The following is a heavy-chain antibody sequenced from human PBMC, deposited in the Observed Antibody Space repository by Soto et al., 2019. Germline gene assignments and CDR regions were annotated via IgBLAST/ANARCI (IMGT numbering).Heavy chain of an antibody. CDR2: IKQDGSEK. J-gene: IGHJ4*02. CDR1: GFTIGNYW. V-gene: IGHV3-7*03. Sequence: EVQLVESGGGLVQPGGSLRLSCAASGFTIGNYWMTWVRQPPGKGLEWVANIKQDGSEKYYVDSVEGRFNIFRDNAKNSLYLQMSSLRAEDTAVYYCAVDTMLRGVSEYWGQGTLVTVSS. D-gene: IGHD3-10*01. CDR3: AVDTMLRGVSEY.